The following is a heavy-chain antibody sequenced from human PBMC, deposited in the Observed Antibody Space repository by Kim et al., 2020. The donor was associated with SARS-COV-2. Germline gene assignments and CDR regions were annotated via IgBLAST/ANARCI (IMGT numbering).Heavy chain of an antibody. J-gene: IGHJ4*02. Sequence: ASVKVSCKASGFTFSSYGFTWMRQAPGQGLEWMGWISGYNANTNYGQKFQDRFTMTTDTSTTTVYMELRSLRSDDTAVYYGARDLTLAGSFWGQGTQVTV. CDR2: ISGYNANT. D-gene: IGHD6-19*01. V-gene: IGHV1-18*01. CDR1: GFTFSSYG. CDR3: ARDLTLAGSF.